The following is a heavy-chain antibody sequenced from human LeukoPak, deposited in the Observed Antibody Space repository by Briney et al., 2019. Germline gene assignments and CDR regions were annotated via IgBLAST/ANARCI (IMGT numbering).Heavy chain of an antibody. CDR1: GFTYRRYS. J-gene: IGHJ5*01. CDR3: ARDLSYGVPGCFDF. Sequence: PGGSLRLSCAASGFTYRRYSMNWVRQAPGKGLEWVWIISSGSDYIYHADSVRGRFTISRDNARKSLYLQMNSLRAEDTAVYYCARDLSYGVPGCFDFWGQGILVTVSS. CDR2: ISSGSDYI. D-gene: IGHD1-26*01. V-gene: IGHV3-21*01.